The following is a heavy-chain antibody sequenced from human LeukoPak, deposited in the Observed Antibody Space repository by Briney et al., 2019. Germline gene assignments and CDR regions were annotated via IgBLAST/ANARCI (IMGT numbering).Heavy chain of an antibody. CDR1: GDSVSSNRAD. J-gene: IGHJ4*02. Sequence: SQTLSLTCPFSGDSVSSNRADENWIRQSPSRGLEWLGRTYYRSKWYNDYALSVRSRITINPDTSKNQFSLQLNSVTPEDTAVYYWARYMNQRYFDYWGQGTLVTVSS. D-gene: IGHD1-14*01. V-gene: IGHV6-1*01. CDR2: TYYRSKWYN. CDR3: ARYMNQRYFDY.